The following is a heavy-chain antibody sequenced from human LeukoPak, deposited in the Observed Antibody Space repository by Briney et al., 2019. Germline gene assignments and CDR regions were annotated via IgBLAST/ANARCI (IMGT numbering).Heavy chain of an antibody. CDR3: ARGLQRGDRMLLWFGEFWGDYYCGMDV. Sequence: KASETLSLTCTVSGYSISSGYYWGWIRQPPGKGLEWIGSIYHSGSTYYNPSLKSRVTISVDTSKNQFSLRLSSATAADTAVYYCARGLQRGDRMLLWFGEFWGDYYCGMDVWGQGTTVIVSS. V-gene: IGHV4-38-2*02. CDR2: IYHSGST. J-gene: IGHJ6*02. D-gene: IGHD3-10*01. CDR1: GYSISSGYY.